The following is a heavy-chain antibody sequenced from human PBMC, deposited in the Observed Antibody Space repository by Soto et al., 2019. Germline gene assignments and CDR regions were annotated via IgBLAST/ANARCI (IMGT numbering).Heavy chain of an antibody. V-gene: IGHV4-59*01. CDR2: IYYSGST. D-gene: IGHD3-22*01. Sequence: QVHLQESGPGLVKPSETLSLTCSVSGGTIRSDYWGWIRQPPGKRLEWIGSIYYSGSTNYNPSLKSRGTISVDTSKNQFSLRLSSVTAADTAVYYCVRGFYDSGGYSSPFDYWGQGILVIVSS. J-gene: IGHJ4*02. CDR1: GGTIRSDY. CDR3: VRGFYDSGGYSSPFDY.